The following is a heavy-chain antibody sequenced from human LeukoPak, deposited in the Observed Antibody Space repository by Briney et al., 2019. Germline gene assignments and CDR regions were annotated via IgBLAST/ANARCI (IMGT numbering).Heavy chain of an antibody. D-gene: IGHD2-21*01. Sequence: SSETLSLTCTVSGGSISTINYYWSWVRQPPGKGLEDIGSIDYRGDTYYNPSLASRLTMSIDTSQNHFSLRVRSVTAADTAVYYCARHARREALRHSAFDVWSQGTMAVVSS. CDR3: ARHARREALRHSAFDV. V-gene: IGHV4-39*01. CDR1: GGSISTINYY. CDR2: IDYRGDT. J-gene: IGHJ3*01.